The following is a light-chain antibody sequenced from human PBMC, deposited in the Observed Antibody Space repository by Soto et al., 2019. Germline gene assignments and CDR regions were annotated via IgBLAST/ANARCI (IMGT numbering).Light chain of an antibody. CDR2: KAS. V-gene: IGKV1-5*03. CDR3: QQYDNDLWT. J-gene: IGKJ1*01. CDR1: QSISSW. Sequence: DIQMTQSPSTLSASVGDRVIITCRASQSISSWLAWYQQKPGKAPNLLIYKASTLKSGVPSRFSGSGSGTEFTLTISSLQPDDFATYYCQQYDNDLWTVGQGTKVEIK.